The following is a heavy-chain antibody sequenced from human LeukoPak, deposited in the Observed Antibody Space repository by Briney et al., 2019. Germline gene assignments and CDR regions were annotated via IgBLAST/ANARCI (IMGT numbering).Heavy chain of an antibody. CDR1: GYTFTGYY. J-gene: IGHJ4*02. V-gene: IGHV1-2*02. Sequence: GASVKVSCKASGYTFTGYYMHWVRQAPGQGLEWMGWINPNSGGTNYAQKFQGRVTMTRDMSISTAYMELSRLRSDDTAVYYCAAAFDTAMSYFDYWGQGTLVTVSS. CDR3: AAAFDTAMSYFDY. CDR2: INPNSGGT. D-gene: IGHD5-18*01.